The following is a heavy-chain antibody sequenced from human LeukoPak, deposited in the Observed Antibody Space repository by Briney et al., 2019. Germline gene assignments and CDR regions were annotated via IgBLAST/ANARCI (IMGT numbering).Heavy chain of an antibody. CDR1: GGSFSGYY. V-gene: IGHV4-34*01. D-gene: IGHD3-10*01. Sequence: KASETLSLTCAVYGGSFSGYYWSWIRQPPGKGLEWIGEINHSGSTNYNPSLKSRVTISVDTSKNQFSLKLSSVTAADTAVYYCAREVGYYGSGTYTFDYWGQGTLVTVSS. CDR3: AREVGYYGSGTYTFDY. CDR2: INHSGST. J-gene: IGHJ4*02.